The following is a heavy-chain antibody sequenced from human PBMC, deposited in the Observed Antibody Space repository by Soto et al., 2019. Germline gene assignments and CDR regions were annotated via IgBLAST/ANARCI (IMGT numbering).Heavy chain of an antibody. D-gene: IGHD3-22*01. CDR2: ISGSGGST. CDR1: GFTFSSYA. J-gene: IGHJ4*02. CDR3: AKGDTPYYYDSSGYYPAY. V-gene: IGHV3-23*01. Sequence: GGSLRLSCAASGFTFSSYAISWVRQAPGKGLEWVSAISGSGGSTYYADSVKGRFTISRDNSKNTLYLQMNSLRAEDTAVYYCAKGDTPYYYDSSGYYPAYWGQGTLVTVSS.